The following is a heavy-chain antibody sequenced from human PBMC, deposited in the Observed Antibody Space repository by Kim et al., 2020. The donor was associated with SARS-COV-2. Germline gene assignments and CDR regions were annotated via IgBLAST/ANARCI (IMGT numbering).Heavy chain of an antibody. J-gene: IGHJ4*01. CDR2: ISYDGSNK. D-gene: IGHD2-15*01. Sequence: GGSLRLSCAASGFTFSSYAMRWVRQAPGKGLEWVAVISYDGSNKYYADSVKGRFTISRDNSKNTLYLQMNSLRVEDTAVYYCARLGGPPYCSGGSCYDF. CDR1: GFTFSSYA. CDR3: ARLGGPPYCSGGSCYDF. V-gene: IGHV3-30*04.